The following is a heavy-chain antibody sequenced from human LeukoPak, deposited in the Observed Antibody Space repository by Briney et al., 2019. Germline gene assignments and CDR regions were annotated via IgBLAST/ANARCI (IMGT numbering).Heavy chain of an antibody. CDR3: ARRVLLWFGEPRGGAFDI. CDR2: IIPIFGTA. CDR1: GGTFSSYA. Sequence: GASVKVSCKASGGTFSSYAISWVRQAPGQGLEWMGGIIPIFGTANYAQKFQGRVTINTDESTSTAYMELSSLRSEDTAVYYCARRVLLWFGEPRGGAFDIWGQGTMVTVSS. J-gene: IGHJ3*02. D-gene: IGHD3-10*01. V-gene: IGHV1-69*05.